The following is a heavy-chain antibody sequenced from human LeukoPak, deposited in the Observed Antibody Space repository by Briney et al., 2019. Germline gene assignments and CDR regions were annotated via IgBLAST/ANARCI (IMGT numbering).Heavy chain of an antibody. CDR3: ARGGLDAFDI. V-gene: IGHV4-34*01. CDR2: INRSGST. J-gene: IGHJ3*02. Sequence: SETLSLTCSVYGGSFSGYYWSWIRQPPGKGLEWIGEINRSGSTNYNPSLKSRVTISVDTSKNQFSLKLSSVTAADTAVYYCARGGLDAFDIWGQGTMVTVSS. CDR1: GGSFSGYY.